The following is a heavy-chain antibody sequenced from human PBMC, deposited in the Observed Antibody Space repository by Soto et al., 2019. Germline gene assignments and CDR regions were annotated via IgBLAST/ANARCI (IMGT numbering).Heavy chain of an antibody. CDR3: GRVVIKRAIQSIDS. V-gene: IGHV4-34*01. J-gene: IGHJ4*02. CDR1: GGSLSGYY. CDR2: VNPGGIT. Sequence: QAQLQQWGAGLLKPSETLSLTCAVYGGSLSGYYWTWIRQPPGKGLEWIGEVNPGGITNYSPSVKSRLKIALDTSKKEVSLEMTSVTAADTAVYYCGRVVIKRAIQSIDSWGPGTLVTVSS.